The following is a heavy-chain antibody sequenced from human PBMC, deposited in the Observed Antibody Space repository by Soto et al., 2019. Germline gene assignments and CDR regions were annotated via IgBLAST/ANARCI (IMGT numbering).Heavy chain of an antibody. V-gene: IGHV1-3*01. Sequence: ASVKVSCKSSGYTFTSYAMHLLRQDPGQRLEWMVWINAGNGNTKYSQKFQGRVTITRDTSASTAYMELSSLRSEDTAVYYCARGPYDFWSGYLDYWGQGTLVTVSS. CDR2: INAGNGNT. CDR1: GYTFTSYA. D-gene: IGHD3-3*01. CDR3: ARGPYDFWSGYLDY. J-gene: IGHJ4*02.